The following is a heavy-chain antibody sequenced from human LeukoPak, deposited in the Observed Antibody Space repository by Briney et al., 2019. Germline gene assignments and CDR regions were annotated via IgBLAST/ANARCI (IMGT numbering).Heavy chain of an antibody. CDR1: GYTFTGCY. CDR3: ARVPPSTYYYGSGSYPFDY. Sequence: ASVKVSCKASGYTFTGCYMHWVRQAPGQGLEWMGWINPNSGGTNYAQKFQGRVTMTRDTSISTAYMELSRLRSDDTAVYYCARVPPSTYYYGSGSYPFDYWGQGTLVTVSS. CDR2: INPNSGGT. V-gene: IGHV1-2*02. D-gene: IGHD3-10*01. J-gene: IGHJ4*02.